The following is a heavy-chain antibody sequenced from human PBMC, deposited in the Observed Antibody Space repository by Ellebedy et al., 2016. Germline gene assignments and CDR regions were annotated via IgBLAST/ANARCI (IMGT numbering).Heavy chain of an antibody. CDR1: GFTFSSYA. J-gene: IGHJ6*02. V-gene: IGHV3-30-3*01. CDR3: ARPPRNYYYYGMDV. CDR2: ISYDGSNK. Sequence: GESLKISCAASGFTFSSYAMHWVRQAPGKGLEWVAVISYDGSNKYYADSVKGRFTISRDNSKNTLYLQMNSLRAEDTAVYYCARPPRNYYYYGMDVWGQGTTVTVSS.